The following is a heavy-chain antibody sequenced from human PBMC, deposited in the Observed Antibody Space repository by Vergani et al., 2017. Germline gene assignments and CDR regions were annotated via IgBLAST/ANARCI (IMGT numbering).Heavy chain of an antibody. CDR3: ARATGPSNYGQLVLYYYYMDV. CDR2: LTGGGGST. Sequence: EVQLLESGGSLKQPGGSVRLSCAASGFTFSTYAMHWVRQAPGKGLEWVSALTGGGGSTYYADSVKGRFTISRDNSKNTLYLQMNSLRAEDTAVYYCARATGPSNYGQLVLYYYYMDVWGKGTTVTVSS. CDR1: GFTFSTYA. D-gene: IGHD6-6*01. V-gene: IGHV3-23*01. J-gene: IGHJ6*03.